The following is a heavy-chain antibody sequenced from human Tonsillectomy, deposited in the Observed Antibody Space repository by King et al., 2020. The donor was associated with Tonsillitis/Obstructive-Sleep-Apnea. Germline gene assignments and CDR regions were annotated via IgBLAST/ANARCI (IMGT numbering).Heavy chain of an antibody. Sequence: VQLVESGGGVVQPGGSLRLSCAASGFTFSSYWMSGVRQASGKGLEWVANIKQDGSEKYYVDSVKGRFTMSRDNAKNSLYLQMNSLRAEDTAVYYCARLSYFFDSWGRGTLVTVSS. CDR3: ARLSYFFDS. CDR2: IKQDGSEK. V-gene: IGHV3-7*01. CDR1: GFTFSSYW. J-gene: IGHJ4*02.